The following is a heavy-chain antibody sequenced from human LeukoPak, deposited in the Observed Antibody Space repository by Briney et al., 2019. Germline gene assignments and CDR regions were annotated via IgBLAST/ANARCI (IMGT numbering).Heavy chain of an antibody. CDR2: TYYSGCT. J-gene: IGHJ4*02. D-gene: IGHD3-10*01. Sequence: SETLSLTCTVSGGSVSSYYSGWVRHPPGRGLEWVGYTYYSGCTNYNPCLKSRVTISEGTSKNQFSLKLSSVAAADTAVYFCARDAYGSGSYHSALDYWGQGTLVTVSS. CDR1: GGSVSSYY. CDR3: ARDAYGSGSYHSALDY. V-gene: IGHV4-59*02.